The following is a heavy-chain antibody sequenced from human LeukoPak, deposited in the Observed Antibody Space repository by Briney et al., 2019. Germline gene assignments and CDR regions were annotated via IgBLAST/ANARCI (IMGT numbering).Heavy chain of an antibody. J-gene: IGHJ4*02. CDR2: TRNKANSYTT. Sequence: PGGSLRLSCAASGFTFSDHYMDWVRQAPGKGLEWVGRTRNKANSYTTEYAASVKGRFTISRDDSKNSLYLQMNSLRAEDTAVYYCARARGAVAGRTYFDYWGQGTLVTVSS. V-gene: IGHV3-72*01. D-gene: IGHD6-19*01. CDR1: GFTFSDHY. CDR3: ARARGAVAGRTYFDY.